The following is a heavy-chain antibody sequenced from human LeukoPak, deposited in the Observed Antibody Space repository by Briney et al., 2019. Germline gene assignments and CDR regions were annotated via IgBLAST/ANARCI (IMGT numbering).Heavy chain of an antibody. CDR3: ATQSYGLFAY. CDR2: ISWNSGSI. D-gene: IGHD4-17*01. CDR1: GFTFDDYA. Sequence: PGGSLRLSCAASGFTFDDYAMHWVRQAPGKGLEWVSGISWNSGSIDYADSVKGRFTMSRDNAKNSLYLQMNSLRPDDTAVYYCATQSYGLFAYWGQGTLVTVSS. J-gene: IGHJ4*02. V-gene: IGHV3-9*01.